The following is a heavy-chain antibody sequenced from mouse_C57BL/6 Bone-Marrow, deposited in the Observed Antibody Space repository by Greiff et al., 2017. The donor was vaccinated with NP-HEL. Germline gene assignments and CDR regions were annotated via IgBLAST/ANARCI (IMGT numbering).Heavy chain of an antibody. CDR1: GYTFTSYG. J-gene: IGHJ4*01. Sequence: QVQLQQSGAELARPGASVKLSCKASGYTFTSYGISWVKQRTGQGLEWIGEIYPRSGNTYYNEKFKGKATLTADKSSSTAYMELRSLTSEDSAVYFCASDGYYKGSYYAMDYWGQGTSVTVSS. CDR3: ASDGYYKGSYYAMDY. CDR2: IYPRSGNT. D-gene: IGHD2-3*01. V-gene: IGHV1-81*01.